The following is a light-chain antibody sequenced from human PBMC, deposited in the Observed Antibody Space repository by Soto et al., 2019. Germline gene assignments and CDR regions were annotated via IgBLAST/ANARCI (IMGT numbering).Light chain of an antibody. J-gene: IGKJ4*01. Sequence: EIVMTQSPATLSVSPGERATLSCRASRSVSSNLAWYQQKPGQAPRILIYGASTRATGIPARFSGSGSGTEFTLTISSLQSEDFAVYECQQYNNWPPGGTFGGGTKVEIK. V-gene: IGKV3D-15*01. CDR3: QQYNNWPPGGT. CDR2: GAS. CDR1: RSVSSN.